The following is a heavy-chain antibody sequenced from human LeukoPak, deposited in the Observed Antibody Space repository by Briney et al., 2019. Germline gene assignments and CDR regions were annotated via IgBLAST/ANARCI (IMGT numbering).Heavy chain of an antibody. CDR3: TTDPVVGLLWFGELEFDY. D-gene: IGHD3-10*01. J-gene: IGHJ4*02. CDR1: GFTFSGSA. V-gene: IGHV3-15*07. CDR2: IKSKTDGGTA. Sequence: GGSLKLSCAASGFTFSGSAMHWVRQAPGKGLEWVGRIKSKTDGGTADYAAPVKGRFTISRDDSKNTLYLQMNSLKTEDTAVYYCTTDPVVGLLWFGELEFDYWGQGTLVTVSS.